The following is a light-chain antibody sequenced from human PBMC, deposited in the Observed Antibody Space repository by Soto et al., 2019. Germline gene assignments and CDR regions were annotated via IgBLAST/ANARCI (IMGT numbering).Light chain of an antibody. CDR1: QSVDSTY. CDR2: GAS. CDR3: QQCDTSPWT. J-gene: IGKJ1*01. V-gene: IGKV3-20*01. Sequence: VLTQSPGTLSLSPGESDTLSCRASQSVDSTYITWYQQKPGQAPRLLIYGASSRATGIPDRFSGSGSGTDFTLAISRLEPGDSAVYFCQQCDTSPWTFGQGTKVDIK.